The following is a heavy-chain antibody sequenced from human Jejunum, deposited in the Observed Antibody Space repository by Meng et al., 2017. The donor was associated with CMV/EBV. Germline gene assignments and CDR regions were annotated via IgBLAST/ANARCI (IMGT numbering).Heavy chain of an antibody. D-gene: IGHD2-2*01. J-gene: IGHJ5*02. Sequence: FTLSDYTLHWVRQAPGRGLECVGRIRSKTYSSATAFAASVKGRFIISRDDSKNTAYLQMNSLKTEDTAVYYCTRHSIVVVPAAGFDPWGQGTLVTVSS. CDR1: FTLSDYT. CDR2: IRSKTYSSAT. CDR3: TRHSIVVVPAAGFDP. V-gene: IGHV3-73*01.